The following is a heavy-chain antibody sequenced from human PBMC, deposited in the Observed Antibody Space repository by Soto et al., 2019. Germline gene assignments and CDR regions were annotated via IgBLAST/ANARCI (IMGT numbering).Heavy chain of an antibody. CDR2: IYYSGST. CDR3: ARHLLEGSLYGSGSYYNVGGYNWFDP. Sequence: QLQLQESGPGLVKPSETLSLTCTVSGGSISSSSYYWGWIRQPPGKGLEWIGSIYYSGSTYYNPSLKSRVTISVDTSKNQFSLKLSSVTAADTAVYYCARHLLEGSLYGSGSYYNVGGYNWFDPWGQGTLVTVSS. V-gene: IGHV4-39*01. D-gene: IGHD3-10*01. J-gene: IGHJ5*02. CDR1: GGSISSSSYY.